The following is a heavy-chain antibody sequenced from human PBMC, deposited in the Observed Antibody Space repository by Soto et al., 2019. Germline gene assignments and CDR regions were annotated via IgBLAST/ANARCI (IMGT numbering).Heavy chain of an antibody. J-gene: IGHJ4*02. D-gene: IGHD3-3*01. V-gene: IGHV4-39*01. Sequence: SETLSLTCSVSGGSISGSDYYWGWIRQAPGKGLEWIGSVYSGGSTYYSPSLKSRVTISADTSKNQFSLKLSSVTAADTTVYYCASAPFFGVIVPYYFDFWGQGTLVTVSS. CDR1: GGSISGSDYY. CDR2: VYSGGST. CDR3: ASAPFFGVIVPYYFDF.